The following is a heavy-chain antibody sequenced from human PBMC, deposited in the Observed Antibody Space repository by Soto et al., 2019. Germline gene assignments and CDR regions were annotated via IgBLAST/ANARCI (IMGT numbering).Heavy chain of an antibody. CDR2: IYYSGST. J-gene: IGHJ6*02. D-gene: IGHD3-22*01. V-gene: IGHV4-59*01. CDR3: ARDRGRYYDSSGWPKSWNIVYYYGMDV. Sequence: SGTRYLTCTVSGGSISSYYWSWIRPPPGKGLEWIGYIYYSGSTNYNPSLKSRVTISVDTSKNQFSLKLSSVTAADTAVYYCARDRGRYYDSSGWPKSWNIVYYYGMDVWGQGTTVTV. CDR1: GGSISSYY.